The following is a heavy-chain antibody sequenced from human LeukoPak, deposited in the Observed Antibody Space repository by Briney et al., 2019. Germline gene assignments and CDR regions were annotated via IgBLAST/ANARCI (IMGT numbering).Heavy chain of an antibody. CDR2: IRSKANTYAT. CDR3: TRRSTDDSSGYYST. V-gene: IGHV3-73*01. Sequence: GGSLRLSCAASGFTLSGFAMHWVRQASGKGLEWVGRIRSKANTYATAYAALVRGRFTISRDESKNTAYLQMNSLKTEDTAVYYCTRRSTDDSSGYYSTWGQGTLVTVSS. CDR1: GFTLSGFA. J-gene: IGHJ5*02. D-gene: IGHD3-22*01.